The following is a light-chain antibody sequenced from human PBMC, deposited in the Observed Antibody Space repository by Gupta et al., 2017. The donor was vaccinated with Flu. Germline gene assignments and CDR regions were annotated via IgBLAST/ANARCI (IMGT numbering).Light chain of an antibody. J-gene: IGLJ1*01. CDR1: SSNIGAGYD. CDR2: GNS. Sequence: QSVLTQPPSVSGAPGQRVTISCTGSSSNIGAGYDVHWYQQLPGTAPKLLIYGNSNRPSGVPDRFSGSKSGTSASLAITGLQAEDEADYYCQSYDSSLPLYVFGTGTKVTVL. CDR3: QSYDSSLPLYV. V-gene: IGLV1-40*01.